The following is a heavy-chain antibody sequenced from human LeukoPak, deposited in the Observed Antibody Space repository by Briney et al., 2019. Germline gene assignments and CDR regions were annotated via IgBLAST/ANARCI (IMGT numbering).Heavy chain of an antibody. J-gene: IGHJ3*02. D-gene: IGHD3-9*01. V-gene: IGHV1-24*01. CDR1: GYSLTDLS. CDR2: FDSEDGET. Sequence: ASVKVSCKVSGYSLTDLSMHWGRQAPGIGLEWMGGFDSEDGETIYAQKFQGRVTMTEDTSTDTAYMELSSLRSEDTAVYYCATDTFEWLFNAFDIWGQGTMVTVSS. CDR3: ATDTFEWLFNAFDI.